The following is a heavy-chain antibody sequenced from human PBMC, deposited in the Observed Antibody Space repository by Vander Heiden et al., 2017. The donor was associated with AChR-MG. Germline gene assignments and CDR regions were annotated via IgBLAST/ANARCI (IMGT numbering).Heavy chain of an antibody. CDR2: IIPIFCTA. V-gene: IGHV1-69*06. J-gene: IGHJ6*03. CDR1: GRTFSSSA. Sequence: HVQLVQSGAAVKKPGSSVQVPCKASGRTFSSSAIRWARQAPGQGLEWMGGIIPIFCTANYAQKCQGRVTITADKSTSTAYMELSSLRSEDTAVYYCASKMSITGTLRSPYYYYYYMDVWGKGTTVTVSS. CDR3: ASKMSITGTLRSPYYYYYYMDV. D-gene: IGHD1-7*01.